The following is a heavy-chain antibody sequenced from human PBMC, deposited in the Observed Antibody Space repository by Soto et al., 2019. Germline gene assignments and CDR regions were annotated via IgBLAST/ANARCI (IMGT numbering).Heavy chain of an antibody. D-gene: IGHD3-10*01. J-gene: IGHJ5*01. CDR2: TIPIFDTP. Sequence: SVKVSCKASGVTFGNLGISWLRQAPGQGLEWMGGTIPIFDTPHYAEKFRDRLTITADATSTAYMELTSLSSEDTATYYCARDREDGSGTKYNWFDSWGQGTLVTVSS. V-gene: IGHV1-69*13. CDR3: ARDREDGSGTKYNWFDS. CDR1: GVTFGNLG.